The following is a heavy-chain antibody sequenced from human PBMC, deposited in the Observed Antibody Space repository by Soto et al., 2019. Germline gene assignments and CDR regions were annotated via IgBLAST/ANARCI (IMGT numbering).Heavy chain of an antibody. CDR2: IYYSGST. D-gene: IGHD2-2*01. CDR1: GGSISSGGYY. Sequence: QVQLQESGPGLLKPSQTLSLTCTVSGGSISSGGYYWSWIRQHPGKGLEWIGYIYYSGSTYYNPSLKSRVTISVDTSKNQFSLKLSSVTAADTAVYYCARGGYQLLYYYGMDVWGQGTTVTVSS. J-gene: IGHJ6*02. CDR3: ARGGYQLLYYYGMDV. V-gene: IGHV4-31*03.